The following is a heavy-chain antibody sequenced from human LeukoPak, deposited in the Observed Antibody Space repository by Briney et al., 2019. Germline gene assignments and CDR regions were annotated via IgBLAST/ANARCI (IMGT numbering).Heavy chain of an antibody. V-gene: IGHV4-4*07. J-gene: IGHJ4*02. CDR2: IYTSGTT. Sequence: SETLSLTCTVSGDAISSYCLTWIRQPAGKGLGWIGRIYTSGTTNYNPSLESRLTMSLDTSKNQFSLIMRSVTAADTAVYYCARETSSTSGRVFDYWGQGALVTVSS. CDR3: ARETSSTSGRVFDY. CDR1: GDAISSYC. D-gene: IGHD2-2*01.